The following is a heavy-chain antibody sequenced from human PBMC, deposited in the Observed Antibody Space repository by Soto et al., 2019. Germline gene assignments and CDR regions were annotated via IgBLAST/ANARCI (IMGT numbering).Heavy chain of an antibody. CDR2: INHSGST. CDR3: ARGRYNWNY. Sequence: SETLSLTCAVYGGSFSGYYWSWIRQPPGKGLEWIGEINHSGSTNYNPSLKSRVTISVDTSKNQFSLKLSSVTAAGTAVYYCARGRYNWNYWGQGTLVTVSS. V-gene: IGHV4-34*01. CDR1: GGSFSGYY. D-gene: IGHD1-20*01. J-gene: IGHJ4*02.